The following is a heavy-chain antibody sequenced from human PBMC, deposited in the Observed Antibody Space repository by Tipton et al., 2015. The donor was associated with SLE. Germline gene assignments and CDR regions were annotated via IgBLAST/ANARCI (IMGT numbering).Heavy chain of an antibody. CDR3: ARVPYSSGWDGAFDI. CDR2: IYYSGST. CDR1: GGSISSSSYY. V-gene: IGHV4-31*03. Sequence: TLSLTCTVSGGSISSSSYYWSWIRQHPGKGLEWIGYIYYSGSTYYNPSLKSRVTISVDTSKNQFSLKLSSVTAADTAVYYCARVPYSSGWDGAFDIWGQGTMVTVSS. J-gene: IGHJ3*02. D-gene: IGHD6-19*01.